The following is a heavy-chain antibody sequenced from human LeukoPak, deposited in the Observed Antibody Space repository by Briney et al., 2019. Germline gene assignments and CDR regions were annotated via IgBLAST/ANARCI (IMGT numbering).Heavy chain of an antibody. D-gene: IGHD1-20*01. CDR2: IYYSGST. V-gene: IGHV4-31*03. J-gene: IGHJ5*02. Sequence: PSETLSLTCTVSGGSISSGGYYWSWIRQHPGKGLEWIGYIYYSGSTYYNPSLKSRVTISVDTSKNQFSLKLSSVTAADTAVYYCAREVTGIGNWFDPWGQGTLVTVSS. CDR3: AREVTGIGNWFDP. CDR1: GGSISSGGYY.